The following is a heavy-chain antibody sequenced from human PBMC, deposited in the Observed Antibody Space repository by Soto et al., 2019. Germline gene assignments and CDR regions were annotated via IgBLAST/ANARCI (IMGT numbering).Heavy chain of an antibody. V-gene: IGHV1-69*05. D-gene: IGHD1-26*01. J-gene: IGHJ6*02. Sequence: QVQLVQSGAEVKKPGSSVTVSCKASGGTFGNSAISWVRQAPGQGLEWMGGIMPIFPTPDYAQKVQGRVPITPDESTSAAYVKLTTLRSEDTAVYYCARDKARQRVGGNYCYGMDVWGQGTTVTV. CDR2: IMPIFPTP. CDR3: ARDKARQRVGGNYCYGMDV. CDR1: GGTFGNSA.